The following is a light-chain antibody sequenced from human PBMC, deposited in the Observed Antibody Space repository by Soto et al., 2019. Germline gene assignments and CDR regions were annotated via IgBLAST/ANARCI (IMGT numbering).Light chain of an antibody. V-gene: IGKV1-27*01. J-gene: IGKJ1*01. CDR1: QGISDY. CDR3: QKYNSAPRT. Sequence: DIQMTQSPSSLSASVGDRVTITCRASQGISDYLAWYQQRPGKVPKLLIFAASTLQSGVPSRFSGSGSGTDFTLTISSLQPEDVATYYCQKYNSAPRTFGQGTKVEIK. CDR2: AAS.